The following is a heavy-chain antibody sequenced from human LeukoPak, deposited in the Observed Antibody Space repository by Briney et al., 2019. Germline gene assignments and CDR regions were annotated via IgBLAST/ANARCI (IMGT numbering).Heavy chain of an antibody. D-gene: IGHD2-8*01. J-gene: IGHJ4*02. CDR1: GFTFSSYA. CDR3: AKDNYIGRYFTNGVCSPFDY. V-gene: IGHV3-23*01. Sequence: GGSLRLSCAASGFTFSSYAMTWVRQAPGKGLEWVSAISDTGGSTYDADSVKGRFTISRDNSKNTLYLQMNSLRAEDTAVYYCAKDNYIGRYFTNGVCSPFDYWGQGTLVTVSS. CDR2: ISDTGGST.